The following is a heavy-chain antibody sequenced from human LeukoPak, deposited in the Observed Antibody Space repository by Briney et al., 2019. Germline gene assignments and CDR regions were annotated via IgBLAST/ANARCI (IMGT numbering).Heavy chain of an antibody. V-gene: IGHV4-34*01. CDR3: ARGRLKQWLVRYADYYYRMDA. Sequence: KPSETLSLTCAVYGGSFSGYYWSWIRQPPGKGLEWIGEINHSGSTNYNPSLKSRVTISVDTSKNQFSLKLSSVTAADTAVYYCARGRLKQWLVRYADYYYRMDAWGQGTTVTGSS. CDR2: INHSGST. CDR1: GGSFSGYY. J-gene: IGHJ6*02. D-gene: IGHD6-19*01.